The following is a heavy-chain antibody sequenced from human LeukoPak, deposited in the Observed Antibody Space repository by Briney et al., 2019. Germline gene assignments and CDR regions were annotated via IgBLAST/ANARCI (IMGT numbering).Heavy chain of an antibody. CDR3: ASQWELHKFDY. V-gene: IGHV3-23*01. CDR1: GFTFSSYA. D-gene: IGHD1-26*01. Sequence: GGSPRLSCAASGFTFSSYAMSWVRQAPGKGLEWVSAISGSGGSTYYADSVKGRFTISRDNSKNTLYLQMNSLRAEDTAVYYCASQWELHKFDYWGQGTLVTVSS. J-gene: IGHJ4*02. CDR2: ISGSGGST.